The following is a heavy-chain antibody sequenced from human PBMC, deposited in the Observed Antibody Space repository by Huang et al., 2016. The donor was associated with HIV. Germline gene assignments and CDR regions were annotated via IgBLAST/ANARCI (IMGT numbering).Heavy chain of an antibody. J-gene: IGHJ6*03. CDR2: INHSESN. CDR1: GGSFSGYY. V-gene: IGHV4-34*01. Sequence: QVQLKQWGAGLLRPSETLSLTCAVYGGSFSGYYGTWIRQPPGKGLEWIGEINHSESNNYNPSHKSRVTISVDTARNQFSLTLTSVTAADTAVYYCARGQGGYYYYMDVWGKGTTVTVSS. CDR3: ARGQGGYYYYMDV.